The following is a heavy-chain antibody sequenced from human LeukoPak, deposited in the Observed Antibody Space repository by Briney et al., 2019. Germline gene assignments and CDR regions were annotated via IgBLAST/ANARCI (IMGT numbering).Heavy chain of an antibody. V-gene: IGHV1-69*13. CDR1: GGTFRRFA. CDR3: ATIDGHYNSSGY. CDR2: IISIFYTA. J-gene: IGHJ4*02. D-gene: IGHD3-22*01. Sequence: SVKVSCKASGGTFRRFAMSWVRQAPGQGLEWMGGIISIFYTANYAQKFQGRVTITADESTGTAYMELSSLRSEDTAVYYCATIDGHYNSSGYWGQGTLVIVSS.